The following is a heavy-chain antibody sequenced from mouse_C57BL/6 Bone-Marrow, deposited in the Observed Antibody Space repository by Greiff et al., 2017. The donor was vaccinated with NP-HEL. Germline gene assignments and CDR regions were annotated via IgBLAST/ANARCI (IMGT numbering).Heavy chain of an antibody. D-gene: IGHD3-2*02. CDR3: TRASSGDADY. V-gene: IGHV5-9-1*02. J-gene: IGHJ2*01. CDR1: GFTFSSYA. CDR2: ISSGGDYI. Sequence: DVMLVESGEGLVKPGGSLKLSCAASGFTFSSYAMSWVRQTPEQRLEWVAYISSGGDYIYYADTVKGRFTISRDNARNTLYLQMSSLKSEDTAMYYCTRASSGDADYWGQGTTLTVSS.